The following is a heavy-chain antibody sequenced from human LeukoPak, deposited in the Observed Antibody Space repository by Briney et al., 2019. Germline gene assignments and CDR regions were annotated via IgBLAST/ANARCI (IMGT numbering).Heavy chain of an antibody. D-gene: IGHD6-13*01. CDR2: IKQDGSEK. J-gene: IGHJ4*02. V-gene: IGHV3-7*01. Sequence: GGSLRLSCAPSGFTFSSYWMSWVRQAPGKGLEWVANIKQDGSEKYYVDSVKGRFTISRDNAKNSLYLQMNSLRAEDTAVYYCARGGSPPLDYWGQGTLVTVSS. CDR3: ARGGSPPLDY. CDR1: GFTFSSYW.